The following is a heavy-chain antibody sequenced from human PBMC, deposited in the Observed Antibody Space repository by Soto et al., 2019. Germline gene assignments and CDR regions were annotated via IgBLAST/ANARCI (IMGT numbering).Heavy chain of an antibody. V-gene: IGHV3-9*01. CDR1: GFTFDDYA. CDR3: AKDIANWNDVPY. J-gene: IGHJ4*02. D-gene: IGHD1-1*01. Sequence: EVQLVESGGGLVQPGRSLRLSCAASGFTFDDYAMHWVRQAPGKGLEWVSGISWNSGSIGYVDSVKGRFTISRDNAKNSLYLQMNSLRAEDTALYYCAKDIANWNDVPYWGQGTLVTVSS. CDR2: ISWNSGSI.